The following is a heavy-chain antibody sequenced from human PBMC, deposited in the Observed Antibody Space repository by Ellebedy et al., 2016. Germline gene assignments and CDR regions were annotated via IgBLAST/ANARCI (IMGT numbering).Heavy chain of an antibody. D-gene: IGHD3-3*01. V-gene: IGHV3-30-3*01. CDR3: ARGDTYWSGYLQY. CDR1: GFTFSSYG. CDR2: VSSDGTKT. J-gene: IGHJ4*02. Sequence: GESLKISCAASGFTFSSYGMLWVRQAPGKGLEWVAVVSSDGTKTYYADSVKGRFTISKDFSKNTVDIQMNSLRAEDTAVYFCARGDTYWSGYLQYWGQGTLVTVSS.